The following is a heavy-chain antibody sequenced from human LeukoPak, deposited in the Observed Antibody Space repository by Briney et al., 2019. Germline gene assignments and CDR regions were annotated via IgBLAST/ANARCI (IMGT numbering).Heavy chain of an antibody. J-gene: IGHJ6*03. D-gene: IGHD3-22*01. CDR3: ARRSGYYPYYYYYFYINV. CDR1: GGSVGGYY. Sequence: PSETLSLTCAVYGGSVGGYYWSGIRQPPGKGLEGMGEINHRGGTNSNPSLKSRVTISVDTPKNQFSLQVSSVSDADTAVYYCARRSGYYPYYYYYFYINVWGKGTTVTVSS. V-gene: IGHV4-34*01. CDR2: INHRGGT.